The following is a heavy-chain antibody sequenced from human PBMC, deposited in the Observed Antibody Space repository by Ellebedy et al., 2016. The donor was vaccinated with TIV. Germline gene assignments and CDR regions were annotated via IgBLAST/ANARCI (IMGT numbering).Heavy chain of an antibody. CDR1: GGSISSGSYY. D-gene: IGHD1-1*01. Sequence: SETLSLTXTVSGGSISSGSYYWSWIRQPAGKGLEWIGRIYTSGSTNYNPSLKSRVTMSVDTSKNQFSLKLSSVTAADTAVYYCARETTGYYYMDVWGKGTTVTVSS. CDR3: ARETTGYYYMDV. V-gene: IGHV4-61*02. CDR2: IYTSGST. J-gene: IGHJ6*03.